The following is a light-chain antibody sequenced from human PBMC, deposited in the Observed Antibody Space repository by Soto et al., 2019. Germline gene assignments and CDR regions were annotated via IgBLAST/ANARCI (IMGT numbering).Light chain of an antibody. V-gene: IGKV1-9*01. CDR1: QTVASY. CDR2: AAS. CDR3: QQLYNYPRT. Sequence: DIQLTQSPSFLFASVGDRVTITCRASQTVASYLAWFQQKPGKAPELLIFAASTLRSGVPSRFSGSRSGLEFTLTISDLQPEDFATYYCQQLYNYPRTFGQGTKIEIK. J-gene: IGKJ1*01.